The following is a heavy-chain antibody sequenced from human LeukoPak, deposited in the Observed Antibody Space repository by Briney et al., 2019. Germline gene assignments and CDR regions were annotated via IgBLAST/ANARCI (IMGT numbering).Heavy chain of an antibody. CDR3: AKVGSYDFWSGPYYYFDY. Sequence: PGGSLRLSRAASGFTFSSYAMSWVRQAPGKGLEWVSAISGSGGSTYYADSVKGRFTISRDNSKNTLYLQMNSLRAEDTAVYYCAKVGSYDFWSGPYYYFDYWGQGTLVTVSS. CDR1: GFTFSSYA. D-gene: IGHD3-3*01. J-gene: IGHJ4*02. V-gene: IGHV3-23*01. CDR2: ISGSGGST.